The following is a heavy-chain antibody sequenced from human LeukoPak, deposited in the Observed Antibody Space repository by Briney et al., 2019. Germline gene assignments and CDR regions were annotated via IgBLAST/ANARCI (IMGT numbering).Heavy chain of an antibody. CDR1: GGSFSGYY. CDR3: ARTKRRSSGLNWFDP. Sequence: SETLSLTCAVYGGSFSGYYWSWIRQPPGKGLEWIGEINHSGSTNYNLSLKSRVTISVDTSKNQFSLKLSSVTAADTAVYYCARTKRRSSGLNWFDPWGQGTLVTVSS. V-gene: IGHV4-34*01. J-gene: IGHJ5*02. CDR2: INHSGST. D-gene: IGHD6-6*01.